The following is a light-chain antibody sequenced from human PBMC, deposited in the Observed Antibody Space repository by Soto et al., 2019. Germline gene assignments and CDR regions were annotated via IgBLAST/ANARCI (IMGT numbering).Light chain of an antibody. J-gene: IGLJ2*01. CDR2: EVI. V-gene: IGLV2-14*01. CDR1: SSDVGAYSY. Sequence: QSALTQPASVSGSPGQSITISCTGTSSDVGAYSYVSWYQQRPGQAPRLLIYEVINRPSGVSDRFSGSKSGNTASLTISGLQADDEGDYYCSSYSTSSTLVVFGGGTKVTVL. CDR3: SSYSTSSTLVV.